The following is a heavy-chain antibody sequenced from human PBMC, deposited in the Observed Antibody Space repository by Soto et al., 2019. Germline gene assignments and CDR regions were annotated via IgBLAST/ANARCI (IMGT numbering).Heavy chain of an antibody. CDR1: GYTFTTYD. CDR2: ISTFNGNT. J-gene: IGHJ4*02. Sequence: GASVKVSCKTSGYTFTTYDITWVRQAPGQGLEWMGWISTFNGNTKYEQKLQDRVTMTRDTSTTTAYMELSRLRSDDTAVYYCARDPDYYGSGSYDYWGQGTLVTVSS. V-gene: IGHV1-18*01. CDR3: ARDPDYYGSGSYDY. D-gene: IGHD3-10*01.